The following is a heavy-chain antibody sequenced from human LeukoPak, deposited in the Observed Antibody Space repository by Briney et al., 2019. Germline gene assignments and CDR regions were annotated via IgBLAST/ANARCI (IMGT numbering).Heavy chain of an antibody. V-gene: IGHV4-39*01. CDR3: AKSGWYKEDAFDI. CDR2: IYYSGST. J-gene: IGHJ3*02. Sequence: SETLSLTCTVSGGSISSSSYYWGWIRQPPGKGLEWIGSIYYSGSTYYNPSLKSRVTISVDTSKNQFSLKLSSVTAADTAVYYCAKSGWYKEDAFDIWGQGTMVTVSS. CDR1: GGSISSSSYY. D-gene: IGHD6-19*01.